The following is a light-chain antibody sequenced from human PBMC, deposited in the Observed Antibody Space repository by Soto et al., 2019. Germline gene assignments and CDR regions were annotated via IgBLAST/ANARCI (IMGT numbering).Light chain of an antibody. CDR2: AAS. Sequence: DIQMTQSPSSLSASVGDRVTITCRASQSISSYLNWYQQKPGKAPKLLIYAASNLQSGVPSRFSGSGSGTDSTLTIRSLQPDDIATYYCQQYSTLWTFGQGTKVDIK. V-gene: IGKV1-39*01. CDR1: QSISSY. CDR3: QQYSTLWT. J-gene: IGKJ1*01.